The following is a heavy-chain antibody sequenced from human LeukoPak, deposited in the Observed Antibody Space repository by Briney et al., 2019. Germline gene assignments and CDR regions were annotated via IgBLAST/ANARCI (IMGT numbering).Heavy chain of an antibody. J-gene: IGHJ4*02. CDR3: ARTNAWSNALPIFDY. CDR1: GGSISSYY. V-gene: IGHV4-59*08. CDR2: ISYSGYT. Sequence: SETLSLTCTVSGGSISSYYWSWIRQPPGEGLEWIGYISYSGYTNYSPSLKSRVTISLDTSKNQFSLRLTSVTAADTAVYYCARTNAWSNALPIFDYWGQGTLVTVSS. D-gene: IGHD2-15*01.